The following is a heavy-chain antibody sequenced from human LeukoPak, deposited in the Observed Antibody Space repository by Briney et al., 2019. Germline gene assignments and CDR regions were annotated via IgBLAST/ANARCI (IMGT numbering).Heavy chain of an antibody. Sequence: SETLSLTCTVSGGSISSSSYHWAWIRQPPGKGLEWIGSIHYSGSTYYNPSLQSRVTISIDTSKNQISLKLRFVTAADTAVYYCARVRCSGGSCPYYYYYYYMDVWGKGTTVTVSS. D-gene: IGHD2-15*01. V-gene: IGHV4-39*07. J-gene: IGHJ6*03. CDR3: ARVRCSGGSCPYYYYYYYMDV. CDR2: IHYSGST. CDR1: GGSISSSSYH.